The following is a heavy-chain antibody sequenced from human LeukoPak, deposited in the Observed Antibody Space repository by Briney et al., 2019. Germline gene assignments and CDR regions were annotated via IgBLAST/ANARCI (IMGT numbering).Heavy chain of an antibody. CDR2: IHYSGST. CDR1: GGSISSSSNF. D-gene: IGHD6-19*01. CDR3: ARWYSSGWAFDY. Sequence: SETLSLTCTVSGGSISSSSNFWGWIRQPPGKGLEWIGYIHYSGSTKYNPSLKSRVTISVDTSKNQFSLKLSSVTAADTAVYYCARWYSSGWAFDYWGQGTLVTVSS. V-gene: IGHV4-61*05. J-gene: IGHJ4*02.